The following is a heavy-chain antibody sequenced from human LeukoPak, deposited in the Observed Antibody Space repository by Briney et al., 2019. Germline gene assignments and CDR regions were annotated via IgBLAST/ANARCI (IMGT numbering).Heavy chain of an antibody. CDR3: ARASPSLPFDY. CDR2: IYTSGST. CDR1: GGSISSGSYY. V-gene: IGHV4-61*02. J-gene: IGHJ4*02. Sequence: PSQTLSLTCTVSGGSISSGSYYWSWIRQPAGKGLGWIGRIYTSGSTNYNPSLKSRVTISVDTSKNQFSLKLSSVTAADTAVYYCARASPSLPFDYWGQGTLVTVSS. D-gene: IGHD6-6*01.